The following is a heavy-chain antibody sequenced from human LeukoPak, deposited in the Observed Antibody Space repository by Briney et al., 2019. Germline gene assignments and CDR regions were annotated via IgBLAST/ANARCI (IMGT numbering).Heavy chain of an antibody. CDR2: IYYSGST. CDR3: ARGIAAADGNWFDP. Sequence: SETLSLTCTVSGGSISSYYWSWTRQPPGKGLEWIGYIYYSGSTNYNPSLKSRVTISVDTSKNQFSLKLSSVTAADTAVYYCARGIAAADGNWFDPWGQGTLVTVSS. D-gene: IGHD6-13*01. CDR1: GGSISSYY. V-gene: IGHV4-59*01. J-gene: IGHJ5*02.